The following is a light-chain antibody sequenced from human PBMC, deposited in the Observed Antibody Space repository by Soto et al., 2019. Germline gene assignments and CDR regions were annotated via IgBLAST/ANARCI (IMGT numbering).Light chain of an antibody. CDR3: QQYESTPPT. CDR2: WAS. Sequence: DIVMTQSPDSLAVSLGKRATINCKSSQSVLYSSNNKNYLAWYQQRPGQPPKLLIYWASTRESGVPDRFSGSGSGTDFPLTITRLQAEDVGIYYWQQYESTPPTFGQGTKLEIK. V-gene: IGKV4-1*01. CDR1: QSVLYSSNNKNY. J-gene: IGKJ2*01.